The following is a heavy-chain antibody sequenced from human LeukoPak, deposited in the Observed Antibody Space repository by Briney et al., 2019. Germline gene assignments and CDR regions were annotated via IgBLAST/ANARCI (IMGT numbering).Heavy chain of an antibody. J-gene: IGHJ4*02. CDR2: IYDIGST. D-gene: IGHD5-18*01. Sequence: PSETLSLTCTVSGGSISSYYWSWIRQPPGKGLEWIGYIYDIGSTNYNPSLKSRVTISVDTSKNQFSLKLGSVTAADTAVYYCARGLTADSWGQGTLVTVSS. CDR3: ARGLTADS. CDR1: GGSISSYY. V-gene: IGHV4-59*01.